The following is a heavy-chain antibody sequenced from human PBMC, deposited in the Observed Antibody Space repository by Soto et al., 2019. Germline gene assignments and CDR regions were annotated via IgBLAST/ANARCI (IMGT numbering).Heavy chain of an antibody. D-gene: IGHD3-10*01. Sequence: GASVKVSCKASGGTFSSYAISWVRQAPGQGLEWMGGIIPIFGTANYAQKFQGRVTITADESTSTAYMELSSLRSEDTAVYYCATPYYGSGSYYNWYYFDYWGQGTLVTVSS. CDR1: GGTFSSYA. V-gene: IGHV1-69*13. J-gene: IGHJ4*02. CDR2: IIPIFGTA. CDR3: ATPYYGSGSYYNWYYFDY.